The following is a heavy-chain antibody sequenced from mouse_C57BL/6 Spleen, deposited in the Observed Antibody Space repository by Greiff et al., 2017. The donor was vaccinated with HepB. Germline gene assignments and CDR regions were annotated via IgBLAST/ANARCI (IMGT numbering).Heavy chain of an antibody. J-gene: IGHJ2*01. CDR2: IYPGSGST. Sequence: QVQLKEPGAELVKPGASVKMSCKASGYTFTSYWITWVKQRPGQGLEWIGDIYPGSGSTNYNEKFKSKATLTVDTSSSTAYMQLSSLTSEDSAVYYCARYYYGSSILFDYWGQGTTLTVSS. CDR1: GYTFTSYW. D-gene: IGHD1-1*01. CDR3: ARYYYGSSILFDY. V-gene: IGHV1-55*01.